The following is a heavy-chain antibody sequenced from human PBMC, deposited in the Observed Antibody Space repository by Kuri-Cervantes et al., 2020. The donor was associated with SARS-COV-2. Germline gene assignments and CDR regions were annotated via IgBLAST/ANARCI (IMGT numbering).Heavy chain of an antibody. D-gene: IGHD3-10*01. V-gene: IGHV3-21*01. J-gene: IGHJ4*02. CDR3: ASGSCLDD. CDR2: ISSSSSYI. Sequence: ETLSLTCVTSGFTFSSYSMNWVRQAPGKGLEWVTSISSSSSYIYYADSVKGRFTISRDNDKNSLYLQMNTLRADDTAVYYCASGSCLDDWGQGTLVTVSS. CDR1: GFTFSSYS.